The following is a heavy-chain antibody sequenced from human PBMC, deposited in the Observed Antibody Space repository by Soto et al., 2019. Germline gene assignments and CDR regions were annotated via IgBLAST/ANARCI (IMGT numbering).Heavy chain of an antibody. Sequence: ETLSLTCTVSGGAISSYYVSWIRQSAGKGLEWIGRIDTSGTTNYNPSLKSRVTMSVDASKNHFSLNLSSVTAADTAVYYCARGPRGYVYYHGMDVWGQGTSVTVSS. CDR1: GGAISSYY. J-gene: IGHJ6*02. CDR2: IDTSGTT. D-gene: IGHD3-10*01. V-gene: IGHV4-4*07. CDR3: ARGPRGYVYYHGMDV.